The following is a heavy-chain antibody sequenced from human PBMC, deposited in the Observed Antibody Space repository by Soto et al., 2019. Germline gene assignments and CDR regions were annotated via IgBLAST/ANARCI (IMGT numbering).Heavy chain of an antibody. V-gene: IGHV3-74*01. J-gene: IGHJ6*03. CDR3: ARGALYDFSMDV. CDR2: VYVDGSRT. Sequence: EVQLVESGGALVQPGVSLRLSCAASGFTFTTYWMHWVRQAPGKGLVWVSRVYVDGSRTNYADSVKGRFTISRDNAKIMVYLQINRLGAEDTAVYYCARGALYDFSMDVWGQGTTVTVS. CDR1: GFTFTTYW.